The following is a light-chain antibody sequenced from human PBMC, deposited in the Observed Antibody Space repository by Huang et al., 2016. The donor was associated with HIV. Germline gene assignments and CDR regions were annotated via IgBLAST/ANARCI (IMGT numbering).Light chain of an antibody. Sequence: EIVLTQSPATLSLSPGERTTLPCRASQSVRSYLAWYQQKPGQAPRLLIYDASNRATGIPARFSGGGSGTDFTLTISSLEPEDAAVYFCQQRINWPPTFGGGTKVEIK. CDR1: QSVRSY. J-gene: IGKJ4*01. CDR2: DAS. CDR3: QQRINWPPT. V-gene: IGKV3-11*01.